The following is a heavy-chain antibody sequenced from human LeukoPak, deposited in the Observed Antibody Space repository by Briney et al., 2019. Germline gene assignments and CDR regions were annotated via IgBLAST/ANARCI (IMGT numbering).Heavy chain of an antibody. CDR1: GFTFSNYE. J-gene: IGHJ6*02. Sequence: GGSLKLSCAASGFTFSNYEMNWVRQPPGKGLEWVSSISSSSSYIYYADSVKGRFTISRDNAKNSLYLQMNSLRAEDTAVYYCARDAGGYGMDVWGQGTTVTVSS. V-gene: IGHV3-21*01. CDR3: ARDAGGYGMDV. D-gene: IGHD3-16*01. CDR2: ISSSSSYI.